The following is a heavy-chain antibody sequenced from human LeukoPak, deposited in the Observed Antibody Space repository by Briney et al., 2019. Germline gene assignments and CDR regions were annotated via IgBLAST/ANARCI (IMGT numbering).Heavy chain of an antibody. CDR1: GYTFTGYY. V-gene: IGHV1-2*02. CDR3: PRGVILGDCSGGSCYEDDY. D-gene: IGHD2-15*01. CDR2: INPNSGGT. Sequence: ASVKVSCKSSGYTFTGYYMHWVRQAPGQGLEWMGWINPNSGGTNYAQKFQGRLTITRDKSINTAFMELSRLRADDTAVYYGPRGVILGDCSGGSCYEDDYWGQGTLVTVSS. J-gene: IGHJ4*02.